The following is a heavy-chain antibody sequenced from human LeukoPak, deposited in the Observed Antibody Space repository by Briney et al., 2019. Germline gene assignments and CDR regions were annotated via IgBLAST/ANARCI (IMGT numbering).Heavy chain of an antibody. CDR1: GFTFSNLG. V-gene: IGHV3-23*01. CDR2: ISGGGDTT. D-gene: IGHD3-22*01. Sequence: GGSLRLSCAASGFTFSNLGMSWVRQAPGRGLEWVSGISGGGDTTYYAESVKGRFTISRDNSKNTVFLQMNSLSAEDTALYYCAKTNGYYDYWGQGTLVAVSS. CDR3: AKTNGYYDY. J-gene: IGHJ4*02.